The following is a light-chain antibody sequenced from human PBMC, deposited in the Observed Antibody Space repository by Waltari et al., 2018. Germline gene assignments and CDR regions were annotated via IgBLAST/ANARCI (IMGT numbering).Light chain of an antibody. CDR1: QSVSNS. CDR3: QQRSSWPT. Sequence: EIVLTQSPATLSLSPGERATLSCRASQSVSNSLVWYQQKPGQSPRLLIYDASNRATGIPARFSGSGYGTDFTLTISNLEPEDFAVYYCQQRSSWPTFGGGTKVEIK. CDR2: DAS. J-gene: IGKJ4*01. V-gene: IGKV3-11*01.